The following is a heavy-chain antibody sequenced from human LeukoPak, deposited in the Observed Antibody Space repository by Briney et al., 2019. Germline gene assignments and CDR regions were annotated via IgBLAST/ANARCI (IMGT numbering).Heavy chain of an antibody. CDR3: ARGPESYYYMDV. CDR1: RETFTGYN. J-gene: IGHJ6*03. Sequence: SATLSLTCALSRETFTGYNSCRIRQPPEQRLEPIREIHHSGSTNYNPSLKRRVTIAVDTCKNQFSLKLSSVTAADTAVYYCARGPESYYYMDVWGKGTTVTVSS. V-gene: IGHV4-34*01. CDR2: IHHSGST.